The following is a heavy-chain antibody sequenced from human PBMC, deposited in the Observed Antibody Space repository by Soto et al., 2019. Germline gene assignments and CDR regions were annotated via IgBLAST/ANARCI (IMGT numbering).Heavy chain of an antibody. CDR3: AAGLPGRGYGSLDY. CDR1: GFTFTSSA. Sequence: ASVKVSCKASGFTFTSSAMQWVRQARGQRLEWIGWIVVGSGNTNYAQKFQERVTITRDMSTSTAYMELSSLRSEDTAVYYCAAGLPGRGYGSLDYWGQGTLVTVSS. D-gene: IGHD3-10*01. J-gene: IGHJ4*02. CDR2: IVVGSGNT. V-gene: IGHV1-58*02.